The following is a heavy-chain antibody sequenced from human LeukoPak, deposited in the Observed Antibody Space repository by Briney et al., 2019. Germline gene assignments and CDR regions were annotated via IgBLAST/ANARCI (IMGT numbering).Heavy chain of an antibody. Sequence: PGRSLRLSCAASGFTFSSYGMHWVRQAPGKGLEWVAVIWYDGSNKYYADSVKGRFTISRDNPKNTLYLQMNSLRAEDTAVYYCARGIVRYSSGWYFDYWGQGTLVTVSS. D-gene: IGHD6-19*01. V-gene: IGHV3-33*01. CDR1: GFTFSSYG. CDR3: ARGIVRYSSGWYFDY. J-gene: IGHJ4*02. CDR2: IWYDGSNK.